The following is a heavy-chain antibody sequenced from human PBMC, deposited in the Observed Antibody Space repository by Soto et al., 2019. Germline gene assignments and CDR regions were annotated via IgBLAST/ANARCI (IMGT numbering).Heavy chain of an antibody. V-gene: IGHV1-69*06. CDR2: IIPIFGTA. J-gene: IGHJ5*02. CDR3: ARVFSSSPLGWFDP. CDR1: GGTFSSYA. Sequence: SVKVSCKASGGTFSSYAISWVRQAPGQGLEWMGGIIPIFGTANYAQKFQGRVTITADKSTSTAYMELSSLRSEDTAVYYCARVFSSSPLGWFDPWGQGTLVTVSS. D-gene: IGHD6-13*01.